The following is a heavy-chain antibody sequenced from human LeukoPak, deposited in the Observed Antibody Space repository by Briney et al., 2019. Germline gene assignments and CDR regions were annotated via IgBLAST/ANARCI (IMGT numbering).Heavy chain of an antibody. J-gene: IGHJ4*02. Sequence: SETLSLTCTVSGGSISSGDYYWSWIRQPPGKGLEWIGYIYRSGSTYYNPSLKSRVTISVDRSNNQFSLRLSSVTAADTAVYYCARDRRGNPGSFDYWGQGTLVTVSS. CDR1: GGSISSGDYY. D-gene: IGHD3-16*01. CDR2: IYRSGST. CDR3: ARDRRGNPGSFDY. V-gene: IGHV4-30-2*01.